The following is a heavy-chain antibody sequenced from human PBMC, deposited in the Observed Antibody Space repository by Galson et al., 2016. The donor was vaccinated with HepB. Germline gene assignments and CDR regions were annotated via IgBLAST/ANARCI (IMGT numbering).Heavy chain of an antibody. J-gene: IGHJ2*01. CDR3: ARHGPAYTSGWSLDWYFDL. Sequence: SETLSLTCTVSGGSISNYHWSWIRQPPRKGLEWIGYIYYSGSTNYIPSLKSRVTISVDTSKKQFSLKLSSVTAADTAVYYCARHGPAYTSGWSLDWYFDLWGRGTLVTVSS. D-gene: IGHD6-19*01. CDR2: IYYSGST. CDR1: GGSISNYH. V-gene: IGHV4-59*08.